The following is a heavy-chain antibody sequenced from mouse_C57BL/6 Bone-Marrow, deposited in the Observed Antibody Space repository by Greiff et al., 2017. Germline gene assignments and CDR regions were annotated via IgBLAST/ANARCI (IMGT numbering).Heavy chain of an antibody. CDR2: IYPGDGDT. CDR3: AKNPRSYFDV. Sequence: QVQLQQSGPELVKPGASVQISCKASGYAFSSSWMTWVKQRPGKGLEWIGRIYPGDGDTNYNGKFKGKATLTADKSSSTAYMQLSSLTSEDSAVYSCAKNPRSYFDVWGTGTLVTVS. CDR1: GYAFSSSW. J-gene: IGHJ1*03. V-gene: IGHV1-82*01.